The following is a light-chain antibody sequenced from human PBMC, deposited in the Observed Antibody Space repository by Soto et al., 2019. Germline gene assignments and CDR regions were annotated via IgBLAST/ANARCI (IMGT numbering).Light chain of an antibody. CDR2: GAS. V-gene: IGKV3-15*01. Sequence: EKVMTQSPATLSVSPGERATLSCRAGQRVSSNLAWYQQKPGQAPRLLIYGASTRATGIPARFSGSGSGTEFTLTISSLQSEDFAVYYCQQYNNWPPYTFGQGTKLEIK. CDR1: QRVSSN. CDR3: QQYNNWPPYT. J-gene: IGKJ2*01.